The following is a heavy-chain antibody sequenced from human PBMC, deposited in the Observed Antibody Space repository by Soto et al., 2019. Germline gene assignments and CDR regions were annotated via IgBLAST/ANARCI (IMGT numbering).Heavy chain of an antibody. D-gene: IGHD3-22*01. CDR2: IIPIFGTA. J-gene: IGHJ1*01. Sequence: ASVKVSCKASGGTFSSYAISWVRQAPGQGLEWMGGIIPIFGTANYAQKFQGRVTITADESTSTAYMELSSLRSEDTAVYYCARDYDSSGYSFQHWGQGTLVTVSS. V-gene: IGHV1-69*13. CDR1: GGTFSSYA. CDR3: ARDYDSSGYSFQH.